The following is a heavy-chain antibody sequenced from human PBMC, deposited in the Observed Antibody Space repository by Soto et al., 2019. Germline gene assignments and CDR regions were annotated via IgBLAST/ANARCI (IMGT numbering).Heavy chain of an antibody. Sequence: GGSLRLSCAASGFTFSTYSMNWVRQAPGKGLEWVSSISSSSTYIYYADSVKGRFTISRDNAKNSLYLQMNSLRAEDTAVYYCARAYCSSTSCQMFDPWGQGTLVTVSS. J-gene: IGHJ5*02. CDR2: ISSSSTYI. CDR1: GFTFSTYS. CDR3: ARAYCSSTSCQMFDP. D-gene: IGHD2-2*01. V-gene: IGHV3-21*01.